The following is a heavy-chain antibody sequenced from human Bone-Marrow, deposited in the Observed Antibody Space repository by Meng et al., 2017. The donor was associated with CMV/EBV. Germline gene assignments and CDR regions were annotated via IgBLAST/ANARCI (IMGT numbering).Heavy chain of an antibody. V-gene: IGHV3-21*01. J-gene: IGHJ6*02. CDR2: ISSGSSYI. CDR3: ARDGTQGYCSSTSCSRGVYYYGMDV. CDR1: GFTFSSYS. Sequence: GSLRLSCAASGFTFSSYSMNWVRQAPGKGLEWVSSISSGSSYIYYADSVKGRFTISRDNAKNSLYLQMNSLRAEDTAVYYCARDGTQGYCSSTSCSRGVYYYGMDVWGQGTTVTVSS. D-gene: IGHD2-2*01.